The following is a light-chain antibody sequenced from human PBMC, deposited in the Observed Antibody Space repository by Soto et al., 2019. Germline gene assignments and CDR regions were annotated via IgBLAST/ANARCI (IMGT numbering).Light chain of an antibody. Sequence: EIVLAQSPGTLSLSPGERATLSCRASQSVSSSYLAWYQQKPGRAPRLLIYDASNRATGIPDRFSASGSGTDFTLSISRLELEDFAVYFCQQYGSSPWTFGQGTKVEIK. CDR1: QSVSSSY. J-gene: IGKJ1*01. CDR3: QQYGSSPWT. CDR2: DAS. V-gene: IGKV3-20*01.